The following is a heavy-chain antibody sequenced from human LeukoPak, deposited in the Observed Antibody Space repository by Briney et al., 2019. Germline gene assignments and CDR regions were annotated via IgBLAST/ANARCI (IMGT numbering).Heavy chain of an antibody. CDR3: ARVVWRYFDY. J-gene: IGHJ4*02. V-gene: IGHV4-34*01. CDR1: GGSFSGYY. D-gene: IGHD2-21*01. Sequence: SETLSLTCAVYGGSFSGYYWSWIRQPPGKGLEWIGEINHSGSTNYNPSLKSRVTISVNTSKNQFSLKLSSVTAADTAVYYCARVVWRYFDYWGQGTLVTVSS. CDR2: INHSGST.